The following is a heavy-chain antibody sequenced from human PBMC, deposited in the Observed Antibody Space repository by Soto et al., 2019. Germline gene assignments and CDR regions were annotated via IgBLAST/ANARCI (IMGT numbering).Heavy chain of an antibody. CDR2: IKSKTDGGTT. CDR1: GFTYSNAW. J-gene: IGHJ6*02. D-gene: IGHD3-3*01. CDR3: TTDAHDFWSGYTVDF. Sequence: EVQLVESGGGLVKPGGSLRLSCAASGFTYSNAWMNRVRRAPGKGLEWVGRIKSKTDGGTTDYAAPVKGRFTISRDDSKNTLYLQMNSLKTEDTAVYYCTTDAHDFWSGYTVDFWGQGTTVTVSS. V-gene: IGHV3-15*07.